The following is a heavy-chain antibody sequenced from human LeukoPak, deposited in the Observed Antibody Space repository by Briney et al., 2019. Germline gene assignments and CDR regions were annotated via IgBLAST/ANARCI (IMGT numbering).Heavy chain of an antibody. D-gene: IGHD5-12*01. J-gene: IGHJ4*02. CDR2: IYHSGST. CDR1: GGSISSGGYY. CDR3: ARVRDMVATIDY. Sequence: SETLSLTCTVSGGSISSGGYYWSWIRQPPGKGLEWIGYIYHSGSTYYNPSLKSRVTISVDRSKHQFSLKLSSVTAADTAVYYCARVRDMVATIDYWGQGTLVTVSS. V-gene: IGHV4-30-2*01.